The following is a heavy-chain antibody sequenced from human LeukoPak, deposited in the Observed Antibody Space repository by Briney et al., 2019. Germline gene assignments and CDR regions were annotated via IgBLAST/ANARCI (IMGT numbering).Heavy chain of an antibody. CDR2: IYYSGST. CDR3: ARHSSSWYFQYYYYYGMDV. D-gene: IGHD6-13*01. CDR1: GGSISSYY. Sequence: PSETLSLTCTVSGGSISSYYWSWIRQPPGTGLEWIGYIYYSGSTNYNPSLKSRVTISVDTSKNQFSLTLGSVTAADTAVYYCARHSSSWYFQYYYYYGMDVWGQGTTVTVSS. J-gene: IGHJ6*02. V-gene: IGHV4-59*08.